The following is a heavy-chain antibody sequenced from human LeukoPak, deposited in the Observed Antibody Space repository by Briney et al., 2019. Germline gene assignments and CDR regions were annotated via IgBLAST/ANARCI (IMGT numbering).Heavy chain of an antibody. CDR1: GYTFTSYY. J-gene: IGHJ4*02. CDR3: ARGSPYCSGGSCYLN. CDR2: IDPSDSYT. Sequence: KVSCKASGYTFTSYYMHWVRQMPGKGLEWMGRIDPSDSYTNYSPSFQGHVTISADKSISTAYLQWSSLKASDTAMYYCARGSPYCSGGSCYLNWGQGTLVTVSS. V-gene: IGHV5-10-1*01. D-gene: IGHD2-15*01.